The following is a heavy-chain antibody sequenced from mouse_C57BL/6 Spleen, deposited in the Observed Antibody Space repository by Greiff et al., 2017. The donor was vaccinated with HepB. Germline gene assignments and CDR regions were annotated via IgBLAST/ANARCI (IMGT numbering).Heavy chain of an antibody. J-gene: IGHJ2*01. CDR2: INPSTGGT. CDR3: ARGTYPSYD. CDR1: GYSFTGYY. D-gene: IGHD2-12*01. V-gene: IGHV1-42*01. Sequence: EVKLQQSGPELVKPGASVKISCKASGYSFTGYYMNWVKQSPEKSLEWIGEINPSTGGTTYNQKFKAKATLTVDKSSSTAYMQLKSLTSEDSAVYYCARGTYPSYDWGQGTTLTVSS.